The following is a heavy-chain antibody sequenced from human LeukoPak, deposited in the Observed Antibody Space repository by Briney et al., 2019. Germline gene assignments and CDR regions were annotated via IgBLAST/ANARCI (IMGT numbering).Heavy chain of an antibody. CDR2: INPNSGGT. Sequence: ASVKVSCKASGYTFTGYYMHWVRQAPGQGLEWMGWINPNSGGTNYAQKFQGRVTMTRDTSISTAYMELRSLRSDDTAVYYCARVSLGQLLPDYWGQGTLVTVSS. CDR3: ARVSLGQLLPDY. V-gene: IGHV1-2*02. D-gene: IGHD2-15*01. CDR1: GYTFTGYY. J-gene: IGHJ4*02.